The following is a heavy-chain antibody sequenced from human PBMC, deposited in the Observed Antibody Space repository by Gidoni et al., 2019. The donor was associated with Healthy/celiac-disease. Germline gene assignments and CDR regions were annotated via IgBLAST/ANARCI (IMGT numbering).Heavy chain of an antibody. CDR3: ARQVQGYCSGGSCYSRIFDY. V-gene: IGHV4-39*01. CDR2: IYYSGST. CDR1: GGSISSSSYY. J-gene: IGHJ4*02. Sequence: QLQLQESGPGLVKPSETLSLTCTVSGGSISSSSYYWGWIRQPPGQGLEWIGSIYYSGSTYYNPSLKSRVTISVDTSKNQFSLKLSSVTAADTAVYYCARQVQGYCSGGSCYSRIFDYWGQGTLVTVSS. D-gene: IGHD2-15*01.